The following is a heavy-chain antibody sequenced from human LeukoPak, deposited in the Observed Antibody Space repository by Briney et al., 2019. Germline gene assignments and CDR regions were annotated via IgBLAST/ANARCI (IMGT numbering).Heavy chain of an antibody. CDR2: ISYDGRNK. CDR1: GFPFGSYA. Sequence: PGWSLRVSCAASGFPFGSYAMHGVRPAPGKRLEWVAVISYDGRNKYYTDSVKARYTVSRHTSKITLYLQMSSLRAEDTAAYYGARHGEQLAFDYWGQGTLVTVSS. CDR3: ARHGEQLAFDY. V-gene: IGHV3-30*10. J-gene: IGHJ4*02. D-gene: IGHD6-13*01.